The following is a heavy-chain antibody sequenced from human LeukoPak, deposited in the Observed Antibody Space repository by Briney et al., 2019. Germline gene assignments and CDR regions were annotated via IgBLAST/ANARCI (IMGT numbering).Heavy chain of an antibody. Sequence: GGSLRLSCAASGFTFSSYGMHWVRQAPGKGLEWVAVIWYDGSNKYYADSVKGRFTISRDNSKNTLYLQMNSLRAEDTAVYYCARDTPGLGIDNWGQGTLVTVSS. D-gene: IGHD7-27*01. CDR1: GFTFSSYG. V-gene: IGHV3-33*01. CDR3: ARDTPGLGIDN. J-gene: IGHJ4*02. CDR2: IWYDGSNK.